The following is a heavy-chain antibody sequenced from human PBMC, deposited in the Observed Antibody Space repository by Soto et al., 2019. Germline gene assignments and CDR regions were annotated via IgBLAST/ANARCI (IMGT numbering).Heavy chain of an antibody. CDR1: GYTFTIYG. J-gene: IGHJ6*02. V-gene: IGHV1-18*01. Sequence: ASVKVYCKASGYTFTIYGISCVRQAPGQGLEWMGWISAYNGNTNYAQKFQGRVTMTTDTSTSTVYMELRSLTSDDTDVYYCAREGFCSSGSCALYSHDYFGMDVWGQGTTVTAP. D-gene: IGHD2-15*01. CDR3: AREGFCSSGSCALYSHDYFGMDV. CDR2: ISAYNGNT.